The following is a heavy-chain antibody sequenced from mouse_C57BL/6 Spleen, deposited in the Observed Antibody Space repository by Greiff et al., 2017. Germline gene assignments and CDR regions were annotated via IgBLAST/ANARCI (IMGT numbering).Heavy chain of an antibody. CDR2: IRNKANGYTT. J-gene: IGHJ4*01. CDR1: GFTFTDYY. Sequence: EVQGVESGGGLVQPGGSLSLSCAASGFTFTDYYMSWVRQPPGKALEWLGFIRNKANGYTTEYSASVKGRFTISRDNSQSILYLQMNALRAEDSATYDCARYRQTAQARYAMDYWGQGTSVTVSS. D-gene: IGHD3-2*02. V-gene: IGHV7-3*01. CDR3: ARYRQTAQARYAMDY.